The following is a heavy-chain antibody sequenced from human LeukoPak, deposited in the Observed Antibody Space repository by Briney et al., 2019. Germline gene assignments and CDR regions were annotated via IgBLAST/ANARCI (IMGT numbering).Heavy chain of an antibody. D-gene: IGHD6-13*01. CDR3: ARHPGPGIAAAGN. CDR1: GFTFSDYY. J-gene: IGHJ4*02. Sequence: GSLRLSCAASGFTFSDYYMSWIRQAPGKGLEWIGSIYYSGSTYYNPSLKSRVTISVDTSKNQFSLKLSSVTAADTAVYYCARHPGPGIAAAGNWGQGTLVTVSS. CDR2: IYYSGST. V-gene: IGHV4-39*01.